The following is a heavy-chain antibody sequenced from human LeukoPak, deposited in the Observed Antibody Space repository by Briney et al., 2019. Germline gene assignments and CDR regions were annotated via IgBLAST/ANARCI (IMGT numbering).Heavy chain of an antibody. CDR2: IYYSGST. CDR3: ARRNSNWVFDY. D-gene: IGHD6-13*01. J-gene: IGHJ4*02. Sequence: SETLSLTCTVSGSSISSGVYYWSWMRQHPGKGLEWIGYIYYSGSTYYNPSLKSRVTISVDTSKNQFSLKLSSVTAADTAVYYCARRNSNWVFDYWGQGTLVTVSS. CDR1: GSSISSGVYY. V-gene: IGHV4-31*03.